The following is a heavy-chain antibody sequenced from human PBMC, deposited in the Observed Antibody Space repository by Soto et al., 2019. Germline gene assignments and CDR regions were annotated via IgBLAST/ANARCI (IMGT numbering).Heavy chain of an antibody. CDR2: INHSGST. D-gene: IGHD6-13*01. V-gene: IGHV4-34*01. J-gene: IGHJ5*02. CDR1: GGSFSGYY. Sequence: LLQLRRPLSLTCAVYGGSFSGYYWSWIRQPPGKGLEWIGEINHSGSTNYNPSLKSRVTISVDTSKNQFSLKLSSVTAADTAVYYCARGGAAAGRLQLVRPLGDWFDPWGQGTLVTVSS. CDR3: ARGGAAAGRLQLVRPLGDWFDP.